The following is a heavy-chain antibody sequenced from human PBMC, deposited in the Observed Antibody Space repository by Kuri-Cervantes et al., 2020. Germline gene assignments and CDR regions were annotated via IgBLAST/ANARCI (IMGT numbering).Heavy chain of an antibody. CDR3: ARGHCSGGSCYDY. CDR1: GGSISSGGYS. CDR2: IYHSGST. V-gene: IGHV4-30-2*01. Sequence: SETLSLTCAVSGGSISSGGYSWSWTRQPPGKGLEWIGYIYHSGSTYYNPSLKSRVTISVDRSKNQFSLKLSSVTAADTAVYYCARGHCSGGSCYDYWGQGTLVTVSS. D-gene: IGHD2-15*01. J-gene: IGHJ4*02.